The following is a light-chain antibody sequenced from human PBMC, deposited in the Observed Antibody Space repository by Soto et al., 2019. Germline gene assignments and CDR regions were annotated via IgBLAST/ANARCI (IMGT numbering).Light chain of an antibody. CDR3: QQYNSN. Sequence: DIQLTQSPSTLSASVGDRVTITCRASQSISSWLAWFQQKPGKAPNLLIYDATILKSGVPSRFSGSGSGTEFTITISSLQPDDFATYYCQQYNSNFGGGTKVDMK. CDR2: DAT. J-gene: IGKJ4*01. CDR1: QSISSW. V-gene: IGKV1-5*01.